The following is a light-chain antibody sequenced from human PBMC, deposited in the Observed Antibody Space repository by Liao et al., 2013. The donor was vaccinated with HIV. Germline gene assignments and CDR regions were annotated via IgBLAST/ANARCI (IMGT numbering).Light chain of an antibody. V-gene: IGLV3-1*01. CDR3: QAWDSSTARVV. J-gene: IGLJ2*01. CDR2: QDS. Sequence: SYELTQPPSVSVSPGQTASITCSGDKLGDKYACWYQQKPGQSPLLVIYQDSKRPSGIPERFSGSNSGNTATLTISGTQAMDEADYHCQAWDSSTARVVFGGGTKLTVL. CDR1: KLGDKY.